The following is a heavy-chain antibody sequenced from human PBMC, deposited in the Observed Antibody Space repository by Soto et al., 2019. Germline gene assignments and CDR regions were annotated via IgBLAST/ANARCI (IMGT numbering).Heavy chain of an antibody. CDR3: ARSIFVVTSLDY. CDR2: INAGNGNT. D-gene: IGHD2-21*02. CDR1: GYTFTSYA. J-gene: IGHJ4*02. Sequence: QVQLVQSGAEEKKPGASVKVSCKASGYTFTSYAMHWVRQAPGQRLEWMGWINAGNGNTKYSQKFQGRVTITRDTSASTAYMELSSLRSEDTAVYYSARSIFVVTSLDYWGQGTLVTVSS. V-gene: IGHV1-3*05.